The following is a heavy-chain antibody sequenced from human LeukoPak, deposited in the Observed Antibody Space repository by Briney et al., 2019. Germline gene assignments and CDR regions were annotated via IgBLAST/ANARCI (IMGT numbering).Heavy chain of an antibody. CDR2: IIPIFGTA. Sequence: ASVKVSCKASGGTFSSYAISWVRQAPGQGLEWMGGIIPIFGTANYAQKFQGRVTITADESTSTAYMELSSLRSEDTAVYYCARTYSSSWYGWPTPYYGMDVWAKGPRSPSP. CDR3: ARTYSSSWYGWPTPYYGMDV. V-gene: IGHV1-69*01. D-gene: IGHD6-13*01. CDR1: GGTFSSYA. J-gene: IGHJ6*02.